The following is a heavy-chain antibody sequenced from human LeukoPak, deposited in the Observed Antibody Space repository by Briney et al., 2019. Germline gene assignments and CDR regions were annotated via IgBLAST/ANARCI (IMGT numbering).Heavy chain of an antibody. CDR1: GFTFSAYA. CDR3: AKVRRVEGYAGFYGMDV. D-gene: IGHD5-12*01. J-gene: IGHJ6*02. CDR2: ISGSGGST. V-gene: IGHV3-23*01. Sequence: PGGSLRLSCAASGFTFSAYAMHWVRQAPGKGLEWVSAISGSGGSTYYAGSVKGRFTISRDNSKNTLYLQMNSLRAEDTAVYYCAKVRRVEGYAGFYGMDVWGQGTTVTVSS.